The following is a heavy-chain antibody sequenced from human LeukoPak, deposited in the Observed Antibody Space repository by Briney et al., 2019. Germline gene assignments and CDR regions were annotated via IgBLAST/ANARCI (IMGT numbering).Heavy chain of an antibody. J-gene: IGHJ6*03. V-gene: IGHV1-2*02. Sequence: ASVTVSCKASGYTFTGYYMHWVRQAPGQGLEWMGWINPNSGGTNYAQKFQGRVTMTRDTSISTAYMELSRLRSDDTAVYYCARGCSSTSCYASAFYYYYYMDVWGKGTTVTVSS. CDR1: GYTFTGYY. CDR2: INPNSGGT. D-gene: IGHD2-2*01. CDR3: ARGCSSTSCYASAFYYYYYMDV.